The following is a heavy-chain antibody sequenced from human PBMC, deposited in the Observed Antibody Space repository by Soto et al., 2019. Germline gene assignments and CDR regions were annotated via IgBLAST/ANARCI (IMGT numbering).Heavy chain of an antibody. D-gene: IGHD3-3*02. Sequence: GESLRPSCAASGFAFSNYEMNWVRQAPGKGLEWVSYISLSGSTIYYADSVKGRFTISRDDAKNSLYLQMDSLRADDTAVYYCARESFSASPNFFDYWGQGTLVTVSS. CDR3: ARESFSASPNFFDY. J-gene: IGHJ4*02. CDR1: GFAFSNYE. CDR2: ISLSGSTI. V-gene: IGHV3-48*03.